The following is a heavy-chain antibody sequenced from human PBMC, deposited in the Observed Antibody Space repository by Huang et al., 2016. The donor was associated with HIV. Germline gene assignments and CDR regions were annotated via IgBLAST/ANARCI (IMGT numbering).Heavy chain of an antibody. V-gene: IGHV4-39*01. J-gene: IGHJ4*02. CDR1: GSSISSSYY. D-gene: IGHD1-20*01. Sequence: QLQLQESGPGLVKPSETLSLTCTVSGSSISSSYYWGWIRQPPGKGLEWIGNIYYSGNISYNPSLKSRVTISVDTSKNHISLKVDSVTAADMAVYYCARPLTGTTALGYWGQGTLVTVSS. CDR2: IYYSGNI. CDR3: ARPLTGTTALGY.